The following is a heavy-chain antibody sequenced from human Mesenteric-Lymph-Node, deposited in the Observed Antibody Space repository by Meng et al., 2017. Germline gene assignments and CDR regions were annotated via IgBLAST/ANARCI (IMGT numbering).Heavy chain of an antibody. Sequence: VRLGLAWGEVKRPGASATGCCKASGYTLTGYYMRWVRQAPGQGLEWMGGIIPICGTANYAQKYQRIVTITADDTTRSAYMELCILRAEDAAEYYCAGWIFGGDVVDYWGQGTLVTVSS. J-gene: IGHJ4*02. D-gene: IGHD3-3*01. CDR1: GYTLTGYY. CDR3: AGWIFGGDVVDY. CDR2: IIPICGTA. V-gene: IGHV1-69*01.